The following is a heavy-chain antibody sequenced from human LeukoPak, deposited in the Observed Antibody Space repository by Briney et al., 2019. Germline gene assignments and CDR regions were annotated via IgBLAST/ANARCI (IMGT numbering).Heavy chain of an antibody. Sequence: SETLSLTCTVSGGSISSSSYYWGWIRQPPGKGLEWIGSIYYSGSTYYNPSLKSRVTISVDTSKNQFSLKLSSVTAADTAVYYCARDSVTTRKGSDYWGQGTLVTVSS. J-gene: IGHJ4*02. CDR2: IYYSGST. V-gene: IGHV4-39*07. D-gene: IGHD4-11*01. CDR1: GGSISSSSYY. CDR3: ARDSVTTRKGSDY.